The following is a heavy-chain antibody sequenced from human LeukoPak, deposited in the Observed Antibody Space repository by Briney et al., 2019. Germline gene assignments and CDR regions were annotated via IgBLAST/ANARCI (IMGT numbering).Heavy chain of an antibody. J-gene: IGHJ5*02. V-gene: IGHV4-39*07. CDR2: IYYSGST. CDR3: ARSWYWFDP. CDR1: GGSISSSSYY. Sequence: SETLSLTCIVSGGSISSSSYYWGWIRQPPGKGLEWIGSIYYSGSTYCNPSLKSRVTISVDTSKNQFSLKLSSVTAADTAVYYCARSWYWFDPWGQGTLVTVSS.